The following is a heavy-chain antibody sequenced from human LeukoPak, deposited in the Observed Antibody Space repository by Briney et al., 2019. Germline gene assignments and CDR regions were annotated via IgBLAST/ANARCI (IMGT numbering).Heavy chain of an antibody. J-gene: IGHJ5*02. CDR1: GFTFSYYG. D-gene: IGHD1-14*01. V-gene: IGHV3-30*18. CDR2: ISFDGSDQ. Sequence: GGSLRLSCAASGFTFSYYGMHWVRQAPGKGLEWVAVISFDGSDQYYADSVRGRFTISRDNSKNTLYLQMDSLRVEDTALYFCAKVFVLMRGTPENWFDPWGQGTLVTVSS. CDR3: AKVFVLMRGTPENWFDP.